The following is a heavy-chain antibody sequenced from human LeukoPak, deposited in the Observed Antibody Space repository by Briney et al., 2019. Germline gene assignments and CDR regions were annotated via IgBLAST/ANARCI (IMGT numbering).Heavy chain of an antibody. D-gene: IGHD6-6*01. V-gene: IGHV3-30*02. CDR3: AKGLIAARGYFDY. J-gene: IGHJ4*02. Sequence: GGSLRLSCAASGFTFSSYGMHWVRQAPGKGLEWVAFIRYDGSNKYYADSVKGRFTIPRDNSKNTLYLQMNSLRAEDTAVYYCAKGLIAARGYFDYWGQGTLVTVSS. CDR2: IRYDGSNK. CDR1: GFTFSSYG.